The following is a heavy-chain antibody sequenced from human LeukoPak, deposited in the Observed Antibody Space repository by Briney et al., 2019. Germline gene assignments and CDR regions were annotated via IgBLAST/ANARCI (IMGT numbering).Heavy chain of an antibody. CDR1: GYTFTSYD. CDR2: MNPNSGNT. V-gene: IGHV1-8*01. D-gene: IGHD2-2*01. Sequence: ASVKVSCKASGYTFTSYDINWVRQATGQGLEWMGWMNPNSGNTGYAQKFQARVTITRNTSISTAYMELSSLRSEDTAVYYCARGGDLPIVPAAINWFDPWGQGTLVTVSS. CDR3: ARGGDLPIVPAAINWFDP. J-gene: IGHJ5*02.